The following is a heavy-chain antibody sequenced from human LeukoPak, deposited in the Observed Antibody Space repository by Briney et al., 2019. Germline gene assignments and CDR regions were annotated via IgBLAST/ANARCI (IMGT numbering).Heavy chain of an antibody. J-gene: IGHJ5*02. CDR2: ISSSGSTI. Sequence: GGSLRLSCAASGFTFSSYEMNWVRQAPGKGLEWVSYISSSGSTIYHADSVKGRFTISRDNAKNSLYLQMNSLRAEDTAVYYCARGVDYYDSSGSFDPWGQGTLVTVSS. V-gene: IGHV3-48*03. D-gene: IGHD3-22*01. CDR3: ARGVDYYDSSGSFDP. CDR1: GFTFSSYE.